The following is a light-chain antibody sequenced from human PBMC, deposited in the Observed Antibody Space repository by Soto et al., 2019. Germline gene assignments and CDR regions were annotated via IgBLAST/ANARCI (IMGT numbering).Light chain of an antibody. CDR2: AAS. CDR3: QKSDRAPLT. V-gene: IGKV1-27*01. J-gene: IGKJ4*01. Sequence: DIQMTQSPSSLSASVGDRVTVTCRASQDIAYNLAWYQQKPGKVPELLIYAASTLQSGVPSRFSGSGSGTDFTLTISSLQPEDVATYYCQKSDRAPLTFGGGNKVEIK. CDR1: QDIAYN.